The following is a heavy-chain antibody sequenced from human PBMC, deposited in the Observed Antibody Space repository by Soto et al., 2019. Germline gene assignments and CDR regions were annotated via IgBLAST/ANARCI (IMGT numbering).Heavy chain of an antibody. D-gene: IGHD2-2*01. J-gene: IGHJ4*02. Sequence: QLQLQESGPGLVKPSETLSLTCTVSGGSISSSSYYWAWVRQPPGKGLEWIGSIYYSGTTYYNPSLQSRVTISEATSKNQFSLRLSSVTAADTAVFYCARLIHCKTTSCYFDYWGQGTLVTVSS. CDR1: GGSISSSSYY. CDR2: IYYSGTT. V-gene: IGHV4-39*01. CDR3: ARLIHCKTTSCYFDY.